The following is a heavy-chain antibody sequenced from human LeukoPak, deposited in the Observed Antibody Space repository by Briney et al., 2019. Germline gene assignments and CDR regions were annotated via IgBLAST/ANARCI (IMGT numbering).Heavy chain of an antibody. J-gene: IGHJ4*02. CDR3: ARALTTSTTVTTGY. CDR1: GFTFSSYW. CDR2: INSDGSST. V-gene: IGHV3-74*01. Sequence: GGSLRLSCAASGFTFSSYWMHWVRHAPGKGLVWVSRINSDGSSTNHADSVKGRFTISRDNAKNTLYLQMDSLRAEDTAVYYCARALTTSTTVTTGYWGQGILVTVSS. D-gene: IGHD4-17*01.